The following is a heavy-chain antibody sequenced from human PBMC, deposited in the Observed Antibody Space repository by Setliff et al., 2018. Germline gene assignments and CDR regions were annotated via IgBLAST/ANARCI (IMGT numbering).Heavy chain of an antibody. J-gene: IGHJ4*02. CDR2: IRSKAYGGTT. CDR1: GFTFGDYA. V-gene: IGHV3-49*04. CDR3: TRGSGSFLEFGY. D-gene: IGHD1-26*01. Sequence: GGSLRLSCTASGFTFGDYAMTWVRQAPGKGLEWVGFIRSKAYGGTTEYAASVKGRFTISRDDSKSIAYLQMNSLKTEDTAVYYCTRGSGSFLEFGYWGQGTLVTVSS.